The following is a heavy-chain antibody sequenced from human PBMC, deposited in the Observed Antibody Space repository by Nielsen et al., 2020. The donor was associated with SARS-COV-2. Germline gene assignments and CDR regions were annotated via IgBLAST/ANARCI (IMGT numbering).Heavy chain of an antibody. D-gene: IGHD2-8*02. CDR1: GFTFSDSF. CDR3: ARSGHCNGGICYFTEYFQD. J-gene: IGHJ1*01. Sequence: GESLKISCTASGFTFSDSFMSWIRQAPGKGLEWVSYISGSGSYTNYADSLKGRLTISRDNAKNSLYLQMDSLRAEDTAFYYCARSGHCNGGICYFTEYFQDWGQGTLVTVSS. V-gene: IGHV3-11*03. CDR2: ISGSGSYT.